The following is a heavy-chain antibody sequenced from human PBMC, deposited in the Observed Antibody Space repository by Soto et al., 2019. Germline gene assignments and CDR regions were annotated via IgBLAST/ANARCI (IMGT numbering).Heavy chain of an antibody. CDR1: GFTFSSYA. V-gene: IGHV3-23*01. J-gene: IGHJ4*02. Sequence: GGSLRLSCAASGFTFSSYAMSWVRQAPGKGLEWVSAISGSGGSTYYADSVKGRFTISRDSSKNTLYLQMNSLRAEDTAVYYCAKNTMVRGVITHWGQGTLVTVSS. CDR3: AKNTMVRGVITH. CDR2: ISGSGGST. D-gene: IGHD3-10*01.